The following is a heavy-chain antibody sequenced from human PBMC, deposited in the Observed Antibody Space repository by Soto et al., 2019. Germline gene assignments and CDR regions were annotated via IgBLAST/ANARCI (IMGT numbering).Heavy chain of an antibody. J-gene: IGHJ6*02. D-gene: IGHD2-15*01. V-gene: IGHV4-34*01. CDR3: ARGGRGVMSYYYYGMDV. CDR1: GGTFRGYD. CDR2: INHSGST. Sequence: SETLSLTCAVYGGTFRGYDWSWIRQPPGKGLEWIGEINHSGSTNYNPSLKSRVTISVDTSKNQFSLKLSSVTAADTAVYYCARGGRGVMSYYYYGMDVWGQGTTVTVSS.